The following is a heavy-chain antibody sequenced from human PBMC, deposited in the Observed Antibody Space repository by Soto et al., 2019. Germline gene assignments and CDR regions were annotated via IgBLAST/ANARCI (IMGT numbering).Heavy chain of an antibody. Sequence: QVQLVQSGAEVKKPGSSVKVSCKASGGTFSSYAISWVRQAPGQGLEWMGGIIPIFGTANYAQKFQGRVTITADESTSTAYMELSSRRSEDTAVYYCARGIEYSSSSPSWYFDYWGQGTLVTVSS. D-gene: IGHD6-6*01. J-gene: IGHJ4*02. CDR2: IIPIFGTA. CDR1: GGTFSSYA. CDR3: ARGIEYSSSSPSWYFDY. V-gene: IGHV1-69*01.